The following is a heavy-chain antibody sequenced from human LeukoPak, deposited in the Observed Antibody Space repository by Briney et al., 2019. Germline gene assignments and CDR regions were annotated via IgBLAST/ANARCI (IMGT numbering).Heavy chain of an antibody. CDR3: ARTYGVNAFDI. CDR2: ISYDGSNK. D-gene: IGHD2-8*01. CDR1: GFTFHAYA. Sequence: GGSLRLSCAASGFTFHAYALHWVRQTPGKGLEWVAVISYDGSNKYYADSVKGRFTISRDNSKNTLYLQMNSLRAEDTAVYYCARTYGVNAFDIWGQGTMVTVSS. V-gene: IGHV3-30*04. J-gene: IGHJ3*02.